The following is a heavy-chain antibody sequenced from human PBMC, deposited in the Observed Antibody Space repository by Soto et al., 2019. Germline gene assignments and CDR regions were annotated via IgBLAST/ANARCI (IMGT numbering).Heavy chain of an antibody. J-gene: IGHJ4*02. CDR1: GFSFSSYS. CDR2: ISSSSSTI. V-gene: IGHV3-48*04. D-gene: IGHD3-22*01. CDR3: AREIYDSSGYYAPFDY. Sequence: GGALRLSCAASGFSFSSYSMNWVRQAPGKGLEWVSYISSSSSTIYYVDSVKGRFTISRDNAKNSLYLQMNSLRAEDTAVYYCAREIYDSSGYYAPFDYWGQGTLVTVSS.